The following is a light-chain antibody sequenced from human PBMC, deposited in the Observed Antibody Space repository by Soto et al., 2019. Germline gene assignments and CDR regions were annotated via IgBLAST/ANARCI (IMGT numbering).Light chain of an antibody. CDR1: SSDIGDYEY. CDR2: SIS. CDR3: SSYKSPHVV. J-gene: IGLJ2*01. Sequence: QSALTQPASVSGSPGQAISISCTAASSDIGDYEYVSWYQQFPGKAPRLIIYSISSRPSGVPNRFSGSKSGNTASLTIFGLHGEDEAVYYCSSYKSPHVVFGGGTKLTV. V-gene: IGLV2-14*03.